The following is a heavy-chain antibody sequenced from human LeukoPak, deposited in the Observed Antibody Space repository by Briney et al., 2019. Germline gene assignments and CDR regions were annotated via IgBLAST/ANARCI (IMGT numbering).Heavy chain of an antibody. V-gene: IGHV4-4*07. CDR1: GGSISSYY. D-gene: IGHD3-22*01. Sequence: SETLSLTCTVSGGSISSYYWSWIRQPAGKGLEWIGRIYTSGSTNYNPSLKSRVTMSVDTSKNQFSLKLSSVTAADTAVYYCARDYYDSSGYYYGSHPFDPWGQGTLVTVSS. J-gene: IGHJ5*02. CDR3: ARDYYDSSGYYYGSHPFDP. CDR2: IYTSGST.